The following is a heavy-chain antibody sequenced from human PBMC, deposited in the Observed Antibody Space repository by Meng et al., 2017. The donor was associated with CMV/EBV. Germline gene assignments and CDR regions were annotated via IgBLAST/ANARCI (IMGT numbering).Heavy chain of an antibody. Sequence: FSSYASSWVRQAPGQGLEWMGGIITICGTANYAQKFQGRVTITTDESTSTAYMELSSLRSEDTAVYYCARSLRYCSSTSCYTPVGYWGQGTLVTVSS. CDR3: ARSLRYCSSTSCYTPVGY. D-gene: IGHD2-2*02. CDR1: FSSYA. V-gene: IGHV1-69*05. J-gene: IGHJ4*02. CDR2: IITICGTA.